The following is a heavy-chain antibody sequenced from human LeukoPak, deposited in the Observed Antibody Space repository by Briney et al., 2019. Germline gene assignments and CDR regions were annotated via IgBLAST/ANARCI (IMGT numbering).Heavy chain of an antibody. D-gene: IGHD3-9*01. J-gene: IGHJ3*02. CDR2: INTNTGNP. Sequence: GASVTVSCKASGYTFTGYYVHWARQAPGQGLEWMGWINTNTGNPTYAQGFTGRFVFSLDTSVSTAYLQISSLKAEDTAVYYCARRGDDILTGNDAFDIWGQGTMVTVSS. CDR3: ARRGDDILTGNDAFDI. CDR1: GYTFTGYY. V-gene: IGHV7-4-1*02.